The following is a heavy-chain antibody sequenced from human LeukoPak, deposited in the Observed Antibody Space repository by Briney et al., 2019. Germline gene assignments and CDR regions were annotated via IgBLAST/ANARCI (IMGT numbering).Heavy chain of an antibody. J-gene: IGHJ4*02. CDR1: GGSISSYY. Sequence: PSETLSLTCTVSGGSISSYYWSWIRQPPGKGLEWIGHIYYRVTSDYNPSLKSRVTMSVDMSTRQISLKLSSVTAADTAVYYCARAVGGDGSESLWGPGTLVTVSS. CDR2: IYYRVTS. D-gene: IGHD3-10*01. CDR3: ARAVGGDGSESL. V-gene: IGHV4-59*01.